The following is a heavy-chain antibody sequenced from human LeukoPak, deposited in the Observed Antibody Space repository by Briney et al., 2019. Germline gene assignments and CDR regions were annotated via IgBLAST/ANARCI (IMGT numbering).Heavy chain of an antibody. CDR1: GGSFSGYY. D-gene: IGHD3-10*01. CDR2: INHSGST. Sequence: PSETLSLTCAVYGGSFSGYYWSWIRQPPGKGLEWIGEINHSGSTNYNPSLKSRVTISVDTSKNQFSLKLSSVTAADTAVYYCARGRPSTYYCGSGSYGTPFDYWGQGTLVTVSS. V-gene: IGHV4-34*01. CDR3: ARGRPSTYYCGSGSYGTPFDY. J-gene: IGHJ4*02.